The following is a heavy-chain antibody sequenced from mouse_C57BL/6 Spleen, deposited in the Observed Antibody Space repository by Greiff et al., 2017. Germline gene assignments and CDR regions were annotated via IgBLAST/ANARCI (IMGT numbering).Heavy chain of an antibody. CDR1: GYTFTSYW. D-gene: IGHD4-1*01. J-gene: IGHJ4*01. CDR2: IVPNSGGT. V-gene: IGHV1-72*01. CDR3: ARWLTGASYAMDD. Sequence: QVQLQQPGAELVKPGASVKLSCKASGYTFTSYWMHWVKQRPGRGLEWIGRIVPNSGGTKYNEKFKSKATLTVDKPSSTAYMQLSSLTSEDAAVYYCARWLTGASYAMDDWGQGTSVTVAT.